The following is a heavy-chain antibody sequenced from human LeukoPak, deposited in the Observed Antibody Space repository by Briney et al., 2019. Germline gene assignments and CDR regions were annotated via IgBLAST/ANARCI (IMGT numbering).Heavy chain of an antibody. Sequence: SVKVSCKASGFTFTSSAVQWVRQARGQRLEWIGWIVVGSGNTNYAQKFQERVTITRDMSTSTAYMELSSLRSEDTAVYYCAAAAGREGYAFDIWGQGTMVTVSS. CDR2: IVVGSGNT. V-gene: IGHV1-58*01. CDR3: AAAAGREGYAFDI. J-gene: IGHJ3*02. D-gene: IGHD6-13*01. CDR1: GFTFTSSA.